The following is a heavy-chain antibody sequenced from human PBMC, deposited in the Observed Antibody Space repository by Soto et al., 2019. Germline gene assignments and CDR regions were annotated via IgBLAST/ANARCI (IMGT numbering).Heavy chain of an antibody. CDR3: ARGRNYYDSSGYPWFDP. V-gene: IGHV4-31*03. D-gene: IGHD3-22*01. CDR2: IYYRGST. CDR1: GVSISSGGHY. Sequence: PSETLSLTCSVSGVSISSGGHYWSWIRQHPGKGLEWIGYIYYRGSTYYNPSLKSRLTISVDTSKNQFSLKLSSVTAADTAVYYCARGRNYYDSSGYPWFDPWGQGTLVTVSS. J-gene: IGHJ5*02.